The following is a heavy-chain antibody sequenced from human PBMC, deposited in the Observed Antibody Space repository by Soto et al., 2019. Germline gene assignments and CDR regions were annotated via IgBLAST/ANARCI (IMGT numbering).Heavy chain of an antibody. CDR1: GGTFSSYA. D-gene: IGHD6-6*01. V-gene: IGHV1-69*01. J-gene: IGHJ6*02. Sequence: QVQLVQSGAEVKKLGSSVKVSCKASGGTFSSYAISWVRQAPGQGLEWMGGIITIVGTANYAQKFQGRVTITADESTSTAEMELSSLRSEDTAVYYCARAVELVRYYGMDVWGQGTTVTVSS. CDR3: ARAVELVRYYGMDV. CDR2: IITIVGTA.